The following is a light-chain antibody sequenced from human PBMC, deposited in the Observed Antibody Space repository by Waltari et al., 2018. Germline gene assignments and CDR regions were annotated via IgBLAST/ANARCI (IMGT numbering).Light chain of an antibody. CDR3: QKYGTRPAT. J-gene: IGKJ1*01. CDR1: QSVSRT. Sequence: EIVLTQPPGTLSLSPGERATLSCRASQSVSRTLAWYQQKPGQAPRLLIYDASIRATGIPDRFSGSGSGTDFSLTISRLEPEDFAVYYCQKYGTRPATFGQGTKVEIK. V-gene: IGKV3-20*01. CDR2: DAS.